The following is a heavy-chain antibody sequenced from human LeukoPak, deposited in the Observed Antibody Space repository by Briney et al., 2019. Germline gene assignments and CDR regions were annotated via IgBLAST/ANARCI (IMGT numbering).Heavy chain of an antibody. Sequence: PGGSLRLSCAASGFNFNSYMGWVRQAPGKGLEWVAVISYDGSNKYYADSVKGRFTISRDNSKNTLYLQMNSLRGEDTAVYYCARIPRTWLRFPYFDYWGQGTLVTVSS. D-gene: IGHD5-12*01. J-gene: IGHJ4*02. CDR3: ARIPRTWLRFPYFDY. V-gene: IGHV3-30-3*01. CDR2: ISYDGSNK. CDR1: GFNFNSY.